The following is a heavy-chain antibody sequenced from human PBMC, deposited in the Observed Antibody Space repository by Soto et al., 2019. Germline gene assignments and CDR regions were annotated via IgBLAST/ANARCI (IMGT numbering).Heavy chain of an antibody. J-gene: IGHJ4*02. V-gene: IGHV4-31*03. Sequence: QVQLQESGPGLVKPSQTLSLTCTVSGGSISSGGYYWSWIRQHPGKGLEWIGYIYYSGSTYYNPSLKIRVTISVDTSKNQFSLKLSSVTAADTAVYYWARYYDSSGYYSDWSYFDYWGQGTLVTVSS. CDR3: ARYYDSSGYYSDWSYFDY. CDR1: GGSISSGGYY. D-gene: IGHD3-22*01. CDR2: IYYSGST.